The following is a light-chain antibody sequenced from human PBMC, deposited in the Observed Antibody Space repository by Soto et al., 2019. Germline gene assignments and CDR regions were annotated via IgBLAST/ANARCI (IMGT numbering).Light chain of an antibody. CDR3: QQYGSSPET. Sequence: EIVLTQSPGTLSLSPGERGTLSCRASQSVSSSSLTWYQQKPGQPPRLLIYGASSRATGIPDRFSGSGSGTDLTRTISRLEPEDFAVYYCQQYGSSPETFGQGTKVEI. CDR1: QSVSSSS. V-gene: IGKV3-20*01. CDR2: GAS. J-gene: IGKJ1*01.